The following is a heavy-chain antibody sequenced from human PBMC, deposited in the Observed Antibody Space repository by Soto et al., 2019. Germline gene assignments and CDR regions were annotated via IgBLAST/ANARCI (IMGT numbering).Heavy chain of an antibody. Sequence: QITLKESGPTLVKPTQTLTLTCTFSGFSLSTSGVGVGWIRQPPGKALEWLALIYWDDDKRYSPSLKSRLTMPKDTSKTQVVLTMTNTDPVDTATYYCAHSLYDYVWGTNWFDPWGQGTLVTVSS. V-gene: IGHV2-5*02. CDR1: GFSLSTSGVG. D-gene: IGHD3-16*01. CDR2: IYWDDDK. J-gene: IGHJ5*02. CDR3: AHSLYDYVWGTNWFDP.